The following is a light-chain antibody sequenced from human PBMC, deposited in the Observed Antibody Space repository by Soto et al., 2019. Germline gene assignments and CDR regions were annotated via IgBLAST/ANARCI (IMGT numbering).Light chain of an antibody. CDR1: QSVSSN. V-gene: IGKV3-15*01. Sequence: VLTESPPTVSVSPGERAPLSCWASQSVSSNLAWYQQKPGQAPRLLIYGASTRATGIPARFSGSGSGTEFTLTISSLQSEDFAVYYCQQYNNWPRTFGQGTKV. J-gene: IGKJ1*01. CDR3: QQYNNWPRT. CDR2: GAS.